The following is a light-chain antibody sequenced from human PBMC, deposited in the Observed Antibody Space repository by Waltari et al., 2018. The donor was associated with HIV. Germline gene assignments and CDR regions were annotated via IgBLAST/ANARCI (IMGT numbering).Light chain of an antibody. CDR2: GAS. CDR3: LQDYTLPGA. CDR1: QRIDTTS. Sequence: VLTQSPGTLSVSPGERATLSCRASQRIDTTSVSCYQHKAGQPPRLIFYGASTRASGIPPWFSGSGSGTDFTLTISGLQPEDFASYYCLQDYTLPGAFGQGTRVEIK. J-gene: IGKJ1*01. V-gene: IGKV3D-7*01.